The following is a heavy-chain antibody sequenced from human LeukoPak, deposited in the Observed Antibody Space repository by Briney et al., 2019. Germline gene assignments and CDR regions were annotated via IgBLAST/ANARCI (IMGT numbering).Heavy chain of an antibody. D-gene: IGHD6-19*01. V-gene: IGHV3-7*01. CDR1: GFTFSSYW. CDR3: ARDKAVAEGGDYYYMDV. J-gene: IGHJ6*03. Sequence: PGGSLRLSCAASGFTFSSYWMSWVRQAPGKGLEWVANIKQDGSEKYYVDSVKGRFTISRDNAKNSLYLQMNSLRAEDTAVYYCARDKAVAEGGDYYYMDVWGKGTTVTVSS. CDR2: IKQDGSEK.